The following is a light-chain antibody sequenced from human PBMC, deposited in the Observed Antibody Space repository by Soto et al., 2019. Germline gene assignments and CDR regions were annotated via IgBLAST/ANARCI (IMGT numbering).Light chain of an antibody. CDR1: ESISLW. J-gene: IGKJ2*01. CDR3: QHYKSFPYT. V-gene: IGKV1-5*03. Sequence: DIQMTQSPSTLSASVGDRVTITCRASESISLWLAWFQQKPGKAPKLLIYKASTLASGVPSRFSGSGSGTEFTLTIRSLQPDDFALYYCQHYKSFPYTFGQGTKVDI. CDR2: KAS.